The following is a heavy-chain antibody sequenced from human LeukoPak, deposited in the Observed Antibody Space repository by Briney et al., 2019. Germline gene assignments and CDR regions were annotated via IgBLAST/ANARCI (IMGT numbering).Heavy chain of an antibody. Sequence: SETLSLTCTVSGDSINSNYWSWIRQPPGKGLEWIGYIYDSDSGGTNYNPSLKSRVTISLDTSNNKFSVRLTSVTAADTAVYYCARANYYDSSGLRFDYWGQGTLVTVSS. D-gene: IGHD3-22*01. CDR3: ARANYYDSSGLRFDY. J-gene: IGHJ4*02. V-gene: IGHV4-59*01. CDR2: IYDSDSGGT. CDR1: GDSINSNY.